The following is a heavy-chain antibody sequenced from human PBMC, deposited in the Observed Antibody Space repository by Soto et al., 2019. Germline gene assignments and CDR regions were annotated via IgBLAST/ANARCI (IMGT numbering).Heavy chain of an antibody. V-gene: IGHV4-34*01. J-gene: IGHJ2*01. CDR2: INHIGST. CDR3: ARGRGDGYNQHWYFDL. CDR1: GGSFSGYY. Sequence: QVHLQQWGAGLLKPSETLSLTCAVYGGSFSGYYWSWIRQPPGKGLEWIGEINHIGSTNYTPSLKSRVSISVGTSNTQFSLKLSSVTAADTAVYYCARGRGDGYNQHWYFDLWGRGTLVTVSS. D-gene: IGHD3-10*01.